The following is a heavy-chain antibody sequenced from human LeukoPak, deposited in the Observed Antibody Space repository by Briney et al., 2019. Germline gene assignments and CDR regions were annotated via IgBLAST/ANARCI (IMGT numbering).Heavy chain of an antibody. Sequence: PGGSLRLSCTASGCTFSGYAMSWVRQAPGKGLEWVSAISGSGGSTYYADSVQGRFTISRDNSKNTLYLQMNSLRAEDTAVYYCAKDPNGDYIGAFDIWGQGTMVTVSS. J-gene: IGHJ3*02. D-gene: IGHD4-17*01. V-gene: IGHV3-23*01. CDR2: ISGSGGST. CDR3: AKDPNGDYIGAFDI. CDR1: GCTFSGYA.